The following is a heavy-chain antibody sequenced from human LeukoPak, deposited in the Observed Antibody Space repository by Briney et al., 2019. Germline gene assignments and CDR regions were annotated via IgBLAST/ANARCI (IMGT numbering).Heavy chain of an antibody. D-gene: IGHD3-9*01. CDR3: ARIALRYEMPGIEYYYYGMDV. CDR1: GGTFSSYT. V-gene: IGHV1-69*02. J-gene: IGHJ6*02. CDR2: IIPILGIA. Sequence: SVKVSCKASGGTFSSYTISWVRQAPGQGLEWMGRIIPILGIANYAQKFQGRVTITADKSTSTAYMELSSLRSEDMAVYYCARIALRYEMPGIEYYYYGMDVWGQGTTVTVSS.